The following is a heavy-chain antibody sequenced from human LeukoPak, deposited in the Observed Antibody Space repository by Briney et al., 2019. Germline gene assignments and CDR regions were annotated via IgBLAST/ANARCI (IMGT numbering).Heavy chain of an antibody. J-gene: IGHJ4*02. CDR2: ISYMGDHR. Sequence: GESLRLSCTASGFTFSDCDMNWFRQAPGKGLQWVSSISYMGDHRYYADSAKGRFTISRDNAKNSLYLQMDNLRADDTAVYYCGKALPPLRVAAAGDYWGQGTLVTVSS. V-gene: IGHV3-21*06. D-gene: IGHD6-25*01. CDR1: GFTFSDCD. CDR3: GKALPPLRVAAAGDY.